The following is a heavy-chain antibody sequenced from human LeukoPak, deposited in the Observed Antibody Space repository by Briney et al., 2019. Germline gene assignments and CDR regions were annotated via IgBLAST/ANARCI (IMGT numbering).Heavy chain of an antibody. CDR2: ISGSGGST. CDR1: GFTFSSYA. V-gene: IGHV3-23*01. D-gene: IGHD3-22*01. CDR3: AKAQGYYYDSSGYPAGD. Sequence: GGSLRLSCAASGFTFSSYAMSWVRQAPGKGLEWVSAISGSGGSTYYADSVKGRFTIPRDNSKNTLYLQMNSLRAEDTAVYYCAKAQGYYYDSSGYPAGDWGQGTLVTVSS. J-gene: IGHJ4*02.